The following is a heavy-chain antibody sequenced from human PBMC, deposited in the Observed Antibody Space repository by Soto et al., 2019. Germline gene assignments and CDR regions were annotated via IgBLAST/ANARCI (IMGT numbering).Heavy chain of an antibody. CDR1: GCSFTSYW. CDR3: ARQLIAAADFYYYYMDV. V-gene: IGHV5-51*01. D-gene: IGHD6-13*01. Sequence: PGESLKISCKGSGCSFTSYWIGWVRQMPGKGLEWMGIIYPGDSDTRYSPSFQGQVTISADKSISTAYLQWSSLKASDTAMYYCARQLIAAADFYYYYMDVWGKGTTVTVSS. J-gene: IGHJ6*03. CDR2: IYPGDSDT.